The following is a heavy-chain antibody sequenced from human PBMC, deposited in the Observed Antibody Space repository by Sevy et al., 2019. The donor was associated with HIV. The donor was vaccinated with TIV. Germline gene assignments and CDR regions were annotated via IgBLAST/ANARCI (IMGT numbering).Heavy chain of an antibody. V-gene: IGHV1-69*05. CDR3: ARDGDGSGSYYYYYMDV. D-gene: IGHD3-10*01. CDR2: IIPIFGTA. CDR1: GGTFSSYA. Sequence: ASVKVSCKASGGTFSSYAISWVRQAPGQGLEWMGGIIPIFGTANYAQKFQGRVTITTDKSTSTAYMELSSLRSEDTAVYYCARDGDGSGSYYYYYMDVWGKGTTVTVSS. J-gene: IGHJ6*03.